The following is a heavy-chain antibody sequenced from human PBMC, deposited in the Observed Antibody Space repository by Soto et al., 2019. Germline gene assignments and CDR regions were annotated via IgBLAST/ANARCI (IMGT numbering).Heavy chain of an antibody. J-gene: IGHJ6*02. D-gene: IGHD2-2*02. CDR2: IGAARDP. CDR1: GFTFSNFD. V-gene: IGHV3-13*05. Sequence: GGSLRLSCATSGFTFSNFDMHWVGRVPGKGLEWVSAIGAARDPYYLGSVKGRFTISRENAKNSVYLQMNDLRAGDSAVYYCARAYTGRLPRRADYYYAMDVWGQGTTVTFSS. CDR3: ARAYTGRLPRRADYYYAMDV.